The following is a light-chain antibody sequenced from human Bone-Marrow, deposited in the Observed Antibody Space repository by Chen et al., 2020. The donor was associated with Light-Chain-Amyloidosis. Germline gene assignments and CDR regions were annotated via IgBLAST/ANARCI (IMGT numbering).Light chain of an antibody. V-gene: IGKV3-20*01. CDR1: QSISSSH. J-gene: IGKJ1*01. CDR3: LQYGTSPPRT. CDR2: GAS. Sequence: EIVLTQSPGTLSLSPGERATLSCRASQSISSSHLSWYQQKPGQAPRLVIYGASTRATVTPDRFSGSGSGTDFTLTISRLAPEDSAVYFCLQYGTSPPRTFGQGTTVEIK.